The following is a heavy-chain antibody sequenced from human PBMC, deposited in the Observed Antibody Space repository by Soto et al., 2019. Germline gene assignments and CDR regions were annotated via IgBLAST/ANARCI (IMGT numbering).Heavy chain of an antibody. Sequence: SETLSLTCTVSGGSISSYYWSWIRQPAGKGLEWIGRIYTSGSTNYNPSLKSRVTMSVDTSKNQFSLKLSPVTAADTAVYYCARDGYYDYVWRSYRYGAFYILGQGTMVTVS. V-gene: IGHV4-4*07. J-gene: IGHJ3*02. CDR3: ARDGYYDYVWRSYRYGAFYI. D-gene: IGHD3-16*02. CDR2: IYTSGST. CDR1: GGSISSYY.